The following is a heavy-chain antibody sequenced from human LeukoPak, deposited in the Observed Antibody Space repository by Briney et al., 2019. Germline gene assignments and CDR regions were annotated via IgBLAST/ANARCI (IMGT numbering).Heavy chain of an antibody. CDR3: ARGGWRLDY. Sequence: SETLSLTCTVSGGSISSYYWSWIRQPPGKGLEWIGYIYYTGTTNYNPSLKSRVTISVDTSKNQFSLKLSSVTAADTAVYYCARGGWRLDYWGQGTLVTVSS. D-gene: IGHD2-15*01. CDR1: GGSISSYY. CDR2: IYYTGTT. J-gene: IGHJ4*02. V-gene: IGHV4-59*01.